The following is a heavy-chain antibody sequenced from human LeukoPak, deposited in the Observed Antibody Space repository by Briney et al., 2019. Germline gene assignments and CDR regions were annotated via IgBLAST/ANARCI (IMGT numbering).Heavy chain of an antibody. CDR2: IYYSGST. CDR3: ARDRLVTTGYYYYYMDV. J-gene: IGHJ6*03. D-gene: IGHD4-17*01. Sequence: SSETLSLTCTVSGGSISSYYWSWIRQPPGKGLEWIGYIYYSGSTNYNPSLKSRVTISVDTSENQFSLKLSSVTAADTAVYYCARDRLVTTGYYYYYMDVWGKGTAVTVSS. V-gene: IGHV4-59*01. CDR1: GGSISSYY.